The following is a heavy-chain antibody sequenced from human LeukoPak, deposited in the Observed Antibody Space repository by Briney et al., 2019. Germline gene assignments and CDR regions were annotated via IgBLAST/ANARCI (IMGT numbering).Heavy chain of an antibody. Sequence: ASVKVSCKVSGYTLTELSMHWVRQAPGKGLEWMGGFDPEDGETIYAQKFQGRVTMTEDTSTDTAYMELSSLRSEDTAVYYCARDWEGYCSSTSCYYMDVWGKGTTVTVSS. J-gene: IGHJ6*03. CDR1: GYTLTELS. CDR3: ARDWEGYCSSTSCYYMDV. D-gene: IGHD2-2*01. CDR2: FDPEDGET. V-gene: IGHV1-24*01.